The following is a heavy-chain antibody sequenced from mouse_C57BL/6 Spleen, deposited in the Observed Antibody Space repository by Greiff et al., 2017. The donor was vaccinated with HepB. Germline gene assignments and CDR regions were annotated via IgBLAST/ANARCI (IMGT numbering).Heavy chain of an antibody. CDR3: ARLGYYGSSIYYAMDY. V-gene: IGHV14-3*01. CDR1: GFNIKNTY. D-gene: IGHD1-1*01. J-gene: IGHJ4*01. Sequence: VQLQQSVAELVRPGASVKLSCTASGFNIKNTYMHWVKQRPEQGLEWIGRIDPANGNTKYAPKFQGKATITAETSSNTAYLQLSSLTSEDTAIYYCARLGYYGSSIYYAMDYWGQGTSVTVSS. CDR2: IDPANGNT.